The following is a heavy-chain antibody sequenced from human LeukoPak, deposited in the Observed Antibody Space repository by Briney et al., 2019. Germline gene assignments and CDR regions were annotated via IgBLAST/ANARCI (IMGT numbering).Heavy chain of an antibody. J-gene: IGHJ4*02. CDR3: AKRADSSAHSFDY. CDR1: GFSFSRYG. CDR2: IRSSDSTT. Sequence: GGSLRLSCAASGFSFSRYGMEWFRKAPGKGLKWLSYIRSSDSTTYYADSVKGRFTISRDNAKNSLYLQMDSLRVEDTAVYYCAKRADSSAHSFDYWGQGTLVTVSS. D-gene: IGHD3-22*01. V-gene: IGHV3-48*04.